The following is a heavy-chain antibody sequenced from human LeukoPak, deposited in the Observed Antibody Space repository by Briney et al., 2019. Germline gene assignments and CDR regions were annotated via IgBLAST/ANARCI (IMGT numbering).Heavy chain of an antibody. D-gene: IGHD3-3*02. CDR2: IYYSGST. Sequence: SETLSLTCTVSGGSISSSSYYWGWIRQPPGKGLEWIGSIYYSGSTYYNPSLKSRVTISVDTSKNQFSLKLSSVTAADTAVYYCAREPPLRHYDPWGQGTLVTVSS. J-gene: IGHJ5*02. V-gene: IGHV4-39*07. CDR3: AREPPLRHYDP. CDR1: GGSISSSSYY.